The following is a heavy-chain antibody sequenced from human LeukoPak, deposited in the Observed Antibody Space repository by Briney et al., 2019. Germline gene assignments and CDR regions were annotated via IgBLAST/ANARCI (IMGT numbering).Heavy chain of an antibody. CDR3: ARARKGYYYDSSGFHPNWFDP. V-gene: IGHV4-61*02. D-gene: IGHD3-22*01. Sequence: SETLSLTCTVSGGSISHTNYYWSWIRQPAGKGLEWIGRIYTSGSTNYNPSLKSRVTISVDTSKNQFSLKLSSVTAADTAVYYCARARKGYYYDSSGFHPNWFDPWGQGTLVTVSS. CDR1: GGSISHTNYY. CDR2: IYTSGST. J-gene: IGHJ5*02.